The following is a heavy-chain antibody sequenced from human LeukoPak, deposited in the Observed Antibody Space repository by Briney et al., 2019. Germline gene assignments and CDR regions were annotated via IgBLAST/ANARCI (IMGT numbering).Heavy chain of an antibody. Sequence: PGGSLRLSCAASGFTFSSYNMNWVRQAPGKGLEYVSGISSNGGIINYADSVKGRFTVSRDNSKNTLYLQMSSLRTEDTAVYYCVKRRYRNGWYYFDYWGQGTLVTVSS. J-gene: IGHJ4*02. CDR3: VKRRYRNGWYYFDY. D-gene: IGHD6-19*01. CDR1: GFTFSSYN. CDR2: ISSNGGII. V-gene: IGHV3-64D*06.